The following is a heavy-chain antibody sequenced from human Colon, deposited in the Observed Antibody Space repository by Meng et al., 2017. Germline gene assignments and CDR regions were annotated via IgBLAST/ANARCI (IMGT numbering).Heavy chain of an antibody. CDR1: GASVSVNSY. D-gene: IGHD4-23*01. Sequence: VQLQESGPGLVKPSETLSLACSVSGASVSVNSYWSWVRQPPGRGLEWIGQIDHRGSAYYRPSPNSRVTMSLDKSRNQFSLRLTSVTAADTAVYYCARHGGYYQDFWGQGTLVTVSS. CDR2: IDHRGSA. CDR3: ARHGGYYQDF. J-gene: IGHJ4*02. V-gene: IGHV4-4*02.